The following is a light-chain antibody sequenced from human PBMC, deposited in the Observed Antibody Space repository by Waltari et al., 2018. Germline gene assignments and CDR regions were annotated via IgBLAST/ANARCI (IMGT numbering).Light chain of an antibody. CDR3: GTWDTSLNVEL. J-gene: IGLJ2*01. V-gene: IGLV1-51*01. Sequence: QFVSPQPPTESAAPGQKVTISCSGCHSNIGNQYVSWYQHPPGTAPKLLIYESNKRPSGIPDRFSGSNSGTTATLGITGLQTGNEADYYCGTWDTSLNVELIGGGTKLTVL. CDR2: ESN. CDR1: HSNIGNQY.